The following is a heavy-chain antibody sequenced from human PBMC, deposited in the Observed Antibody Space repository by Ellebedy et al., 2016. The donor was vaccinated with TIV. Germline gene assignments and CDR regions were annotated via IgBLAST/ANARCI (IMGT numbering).Heavy chain of an antibody. V-gene: IGHV4-39*01. CDR1: GGSMINRTNS. J-gene: IGHJ4*02. CDR3: ATSIIVAGRIED. D-gene: IGHD6-19*01. Sequence: MPSETLSLTCIVSGGSMINRTNSWGWIRQPPGKGLKWLGTISYSGSTYYDPSLKSRVSISVDTFKNQFSLKLTSVTAADTAVYYCATSIIVAGRIEDWGQGTLVTVSS. CDR2: ISYSGST.